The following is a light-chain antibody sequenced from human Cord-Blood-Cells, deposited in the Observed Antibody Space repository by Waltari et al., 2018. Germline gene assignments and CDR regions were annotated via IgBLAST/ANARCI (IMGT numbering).Light chain of an antibody. CDR1: PSVLYSSNNKNY. J-gene: IGKJ2*03. Sequence: DIVMTQSPDSLAVSLGERATTNCKSSPSVLYSSNNKNYLAWYQQKPVQPPKLLIYWASTRESGVPDRFSGGGSGTDFTLTISSLQAEDVAVYYCQKYYSTPYSFGQGTKLEIK. V-gene: IGKV4-1*01. CDR3: QKYYSTPYS. CDR2: WAS.